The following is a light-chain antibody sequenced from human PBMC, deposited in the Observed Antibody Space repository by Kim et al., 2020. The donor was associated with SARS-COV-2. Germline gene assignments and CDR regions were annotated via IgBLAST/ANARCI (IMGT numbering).Light chain of an antibody. J-gene: IGKJ4*01. CDR1: QDISNY. Sequence: DIQMTQSPSSLSASVGDRVTITCHASQDISNYLNWYQQKPGKAPKLLIYDASNLETGVPSRFSGSGSGTDFTFTISSLQPEDIATYYCQQYDNLQGLTFGGGTKVDIK. CDR3: QQYDNLQGLT. CDR2: DAS. V-gene: IGKV1-33*01.